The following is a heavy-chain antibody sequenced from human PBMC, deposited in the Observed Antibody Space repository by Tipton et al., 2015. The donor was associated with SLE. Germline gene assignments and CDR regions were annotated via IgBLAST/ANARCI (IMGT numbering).Heavy chain of an antibody. D-gene: IGHD2-8*01. V-gene: IGHV4-59*01. CDR1: GGSISSYY. Sequence: TLSLTCTVSGGSISSYYWSWIRQPPGKGLEWIGYISDSGSTKYNPSLKSRVIISADASKNQFSLKLSSVTAADAALYYCARVLGSRYCSNGVCSSPYYFYYYMDVWGKGTSVTVSS. CDR3: ARVLGSRYCSNGVCSSPYYFYYYMDV. J-gene: IGHJ6*03. CDR2: ISDSGST.